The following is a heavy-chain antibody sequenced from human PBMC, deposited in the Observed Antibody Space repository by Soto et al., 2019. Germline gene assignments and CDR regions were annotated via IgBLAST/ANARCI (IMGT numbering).Heavy chain of an antibody. CDR1: GYDCTNCA. CDR3: STGMAILQH. V-gene: IGHV1-3*01. J-gene: IGHJ1*01. CDR2: INPANHYT. Sequence: QVRLLQSGAEVKKPGASVTVSCQVSGYDCTNCAIHWVRQAPGQRPDWMGWINPANHYTTYSESXQXRXKXXYATDATTGSMTLTSLTSTDTAMYFCSTGMAILQHWGQGTLVTVSA.